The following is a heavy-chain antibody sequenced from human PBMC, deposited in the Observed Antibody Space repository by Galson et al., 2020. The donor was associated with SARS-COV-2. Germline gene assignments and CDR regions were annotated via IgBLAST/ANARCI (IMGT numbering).Heavy chain of an antibody. CDR1: GYTFTSHY. D-gene: IGHD2-21*02. J-gene: IGHJ4*02. V-gene: IGHV1-46*01. CDR3: ARGGCGGDCSLDS. CDR2: INTSGGTT. Sequence: GESLKISCKASGYTFTSHYIHWVRQAPGQGLEWMGIINTSGGTTSNAQKFQGRVTMTRDTSTTTVYMELSSLASEDTAIYYCARGGCGGDCSLDSWGQGTLVTVSS.